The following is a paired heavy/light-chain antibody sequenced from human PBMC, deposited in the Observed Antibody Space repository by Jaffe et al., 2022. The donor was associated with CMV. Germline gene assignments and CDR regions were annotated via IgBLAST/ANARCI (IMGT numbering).Heavy chain of an antibody. D-gene: IGHD5-12*01. V-gene: IGHV4-34*01. Sequence: QVQLQQWGAGLLKPSETLSLTCAVYGGSFSGYYWSWIRQPPGKGLEWIGEINHSGSTNYNPSLKSRVTISVDTSKNQFSLKLSSVTAADTAVYYCARALGGGYDFRLFPYYGMDVWGQGTTVTVSS. CDR3: ARALGGGYDFRLFPYYGMDV. CDR1: GGSFSGYY. J-gene: IGHJ6*02. CDR2: INHSGST.
Light chain of an antibody. Sequence: DIVMTQSPLSLPVTPGEPASISCRSSQSLLHSNGYNYLDWYLQKPGQSPQLLIYLGSNRASGVPDRFSGSGSGTDFTLKISRVEAEDVGVYYCMQALQTPGTFGPGTKVDIK. CDR3: MQALQTPGT. CDR2: LGS. J-gene: IGKJ3*01. V-gene: IGKV2-28*01. CDR1: QSLLHSNGYNY.